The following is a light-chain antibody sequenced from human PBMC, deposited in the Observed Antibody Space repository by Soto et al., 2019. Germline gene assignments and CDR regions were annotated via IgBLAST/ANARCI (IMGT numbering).Light chain of an antibody. Sequence: DIVMTQSPDSLAVSLGERATFNCKSSQNILYRSNNKNYLAWYQHKPGQPPELLIYWASTRESGVPDRFSGSGSGTDFTLTISSLQAEDVAVYYCQQYYSTPLTFGGGTKVEIK. CDR3: QQYYSTPLT. CDR1: QNILYRSNNKNY. V-gene: IGKV4-1*01. CDR2: WAS. J-gene: IGKJ4*01.